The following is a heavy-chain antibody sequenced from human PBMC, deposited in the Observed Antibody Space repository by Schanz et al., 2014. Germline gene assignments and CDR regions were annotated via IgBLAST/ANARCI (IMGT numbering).Heavy chain of an antibody. CDR2: IFLNDGGT. CDR3: ARERPRKGDFDY. V-gene: IGHV1-46*01. CDR1: GYTFTDYY. D-gene: IGHD1-26*01. J-gene: IGHJ4*02. Sequence: QVQLVQSGSELKKPGALVKLSCKSSGYTFTDYYMQWVRQAPGQGLEWLGTIFLNDGGTHSAEKFQGRIIMTRDTSTSTVYLDLSSLRSEDTAVYYCARERPRKGDFDYWGQGTLVTVSS.